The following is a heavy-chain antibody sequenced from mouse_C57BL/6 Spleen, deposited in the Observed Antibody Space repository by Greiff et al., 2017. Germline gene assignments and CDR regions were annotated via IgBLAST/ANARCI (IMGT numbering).Heavy chain of an antibody. J-gene: IGHJ3*01. Sequence: EVQLQESGAELVRPGASVKLSCTASGFNFKDDYMHWVKQRPEQGLEWIGWIDPENGDTEYASKFQGKATITADTSSNTAYLQLSSLTSEDAAVYYCTTLGAWFAYWGQGTLVTVSA. D-gene: IGHD4-1*01. V-gene: IGHV14-4*01. CDR2: IDPENGDT. CDR3: TTLGAWFAY. CDR1: GFNFKDDY.